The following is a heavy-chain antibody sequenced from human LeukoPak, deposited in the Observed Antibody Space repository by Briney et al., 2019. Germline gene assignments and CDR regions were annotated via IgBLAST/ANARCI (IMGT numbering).Heavy chain of an antibody. CDR1: GFTFSRNA. D-gene: IGHD6-19*01. J-gene: IGHJ6*03. CDR2: ISGSGDTT. V-gene: IGHV3-23*01. Sequence: TGGSLRLSCAASGFTFSRNAMSWVRQAPGKGLEWVSCISGSGDTTYYADSVKGRFTISRDNSKNTLYLQMKSLRAEDTAVYYCARDPVHEAGAGYMDVWGQGTTVTVSS. CDR3: ARDPVHEAGAGYMDV.